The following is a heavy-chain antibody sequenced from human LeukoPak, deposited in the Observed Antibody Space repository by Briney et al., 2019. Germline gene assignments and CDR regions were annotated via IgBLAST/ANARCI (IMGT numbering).Heavy chain of an antibody. D-gene: IGHD4-17*01. V-gene: IGHV1-8*01. CDR3: ARNGDYSPADY. Sequence: ASVKVSCKASGYTFAGYDINWVRQATGQGLEWMGWMNPNSGNTGYAQKFQGRVTMTRNTSISTAYMELSSLRSEDTAVYYCARNGDYSPADYWGQGTLVTVSS. CDR1: GYTFAGYD. J-gene: IGHJ4*02. CDR2: MNPNSGNT.